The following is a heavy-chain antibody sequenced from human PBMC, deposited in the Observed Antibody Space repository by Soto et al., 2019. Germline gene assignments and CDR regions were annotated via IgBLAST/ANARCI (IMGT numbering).Heavy chain of an antibody. CDR3: ARDKYYDSSERAPGPVYGMDV. J-gene: IGHJ6*02. Sequence: SSETLSLTCAVSGGSISSSNWWSWVRQPPGKGLEWIGEIYHSGSTNYNPSLKSRVTISVDKSKNQFSLKLSSVTAADTAVYYCARDKYYDSSERAPGPVYGMDVWGQVTTVTVS. D-gene: IGHD3-22*01. CDR2: IYHSGST. V-gene: IGHV4-4*02. CDR1: GGSISSSNW.